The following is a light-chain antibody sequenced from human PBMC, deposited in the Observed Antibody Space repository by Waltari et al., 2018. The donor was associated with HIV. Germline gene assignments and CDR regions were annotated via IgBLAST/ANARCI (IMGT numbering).Light chain of an antibody. J-gene: IGKJ1*01. CDR1: QCVSSY. CDR2: DTS. CDR3: QQRSNWPGT. V-gene: IGKV3-11*01. Sequence: EIVLTQSPATLSLSPGERATLSCRASQCVSSYLAWCQQKPGQAPRLLLYDTSNRATGIPARFSGSGSGTDFTLTISSLEPEEFAVYYCQQRSNWPGTFGQGTKVEIK.